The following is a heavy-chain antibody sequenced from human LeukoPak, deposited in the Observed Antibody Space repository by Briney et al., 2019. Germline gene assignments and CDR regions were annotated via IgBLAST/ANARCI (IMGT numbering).Heavy chain of an antibody. CDR2: ISSGGITI. CDR3: ATGYSSGWY. Sequence: GGSLRLSRAASGFTLSSYVMSWVRQAPGRGLEWVSYISSGGITIYYADAVKGRFTISRDNAKNSLYLQMNSLRAEDTAVYYCATGYSSGWYWGQGTLVTVSS. CDR1: GFTLSSYV. J-gene: IGHJ4*02. V-gene: IGHV3-48*04. D-gene: IGHD6-19*01.